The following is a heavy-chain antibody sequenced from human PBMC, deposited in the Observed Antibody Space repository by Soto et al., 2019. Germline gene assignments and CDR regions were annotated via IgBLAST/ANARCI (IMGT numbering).Heavy chain of an antibody. D-gene: IGHD6-25*01. CDR1: GDSVISATYY. CDR2: IYYDGGT. Sequence: SETLSLTCTVSGDSVISATYYWSWIRQPPGKVLEWIGYIYYDGGTTYNSSLKSRVTISVGTSKNQFSLKLYSVTAADTAVYYCARDWYRDGYNGGYHDYWGQGTQVTVSS. CDR3: ARDWYRDGYNGGYHDY. J-gene: IGHJ4*02. V-gene: IGHV4-61*01.